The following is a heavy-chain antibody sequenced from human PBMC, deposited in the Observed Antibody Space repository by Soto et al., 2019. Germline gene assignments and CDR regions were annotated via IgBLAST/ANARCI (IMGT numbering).Heavy chain of an antibody. D-gene: IGHD3-3*01. CDR2: ISGSGGST. Sequence: QAGGSLRLSCAASGFTFSSYAMSWVRQAPGKGLEWVSAISGSGGSTYYADSVKGRFTISRDNSKNTLYLQMNSLRAEDTAVYYCTKESRLEWLLGYYYGMDVWGQGTTVTVSS. V-gene: IGHV3-23*01. CDR3: TKESRLEWLLGYYYGMDV. CDR1: GFTFSSYA. J-gene: IGHJ6*02.